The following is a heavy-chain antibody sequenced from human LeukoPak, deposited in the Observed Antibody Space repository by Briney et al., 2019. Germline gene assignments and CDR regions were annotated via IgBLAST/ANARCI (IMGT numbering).Heavy chain of an antibody. CDR1: GFTFSSYS. V-gene: IGHV3-48*04. CDR3: AKAIPQWLVPEC. D-gene: IGHD6-19*01. CDR2: ISSSSSTI. Sequence: GGSLRLSCAASGFTFSSYSMNWVRQAPGKGLEWVSYISSSSSTIYYADSVKGRFTISRDNAKNSLYLQMNSLRAEDTAVYYCAKAIPQWLVPECWGQGTLVTVSS. J-gene: IGHJ4*02.